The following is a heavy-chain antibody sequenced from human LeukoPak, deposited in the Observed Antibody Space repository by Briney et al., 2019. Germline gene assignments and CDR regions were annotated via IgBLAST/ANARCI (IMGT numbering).Heavy chain of an antibody. CDR1: GFTFSRYW. Sequence: PGGSLRLSCAASGFTFSRYWMNWVRQATGKGLEWVANIKQDGNEKYYVDSVKGRFSISRDNAKNSLFLQMDSLRAEDTAVYYCAKEGAYPIITYDSWGQGALVTVSS. CDR3: AKEGAYPIITYDS. J-gene: IGHJ5*01. D-gene: IGHD3-10*01. CDR2: IKQDGNEK. V-gene: IGHV3-7*01.